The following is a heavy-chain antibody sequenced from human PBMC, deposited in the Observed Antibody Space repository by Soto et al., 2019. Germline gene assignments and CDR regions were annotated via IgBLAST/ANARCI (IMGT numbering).Heavy chain of an antibody. V-gene: IGHV3-23*01. CDR1: GFTFTTYT. J-gene: IGHJ4*02. D-gene: IGHD3-9*01. CDR2: ILAGGTT. CDR3: AKARKPDGIWTFDF. Sequence: EVQLLESGGHLVQPGGSLRLSCAASGFTFTTYTMNWVRQAPGKGLEWVSGILAGGTTYYADSVKGRFTISRDHSQNRVFLQMSSLRDADTDVYYCAKARKPDGIWTFDFWGQGTLVTVSS.